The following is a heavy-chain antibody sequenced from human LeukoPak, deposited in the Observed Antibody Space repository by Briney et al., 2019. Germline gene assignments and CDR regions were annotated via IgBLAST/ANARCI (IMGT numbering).Heavy chain of an antibody. CDR1: GYTFTGYY. D-gene: IGHD3-10*01. V-gene: IGHV1-2*02. J-gene: IGHJ6*02. CDR2: INPNSGGT. Sequence: ASVKVSCKASGYTFTGYYMHWVRQAPGQGLEWMGWINPNSGGTHYAQQFQGRVTMTSDTSISTAYMELSRVRSEDTALYYCARYKVPPHQDSSMVPGVYYYYGMDVWGLGTTVTVSS. CDR3: ARYKVPPHQDSSMVPGVYYYYGMDV.